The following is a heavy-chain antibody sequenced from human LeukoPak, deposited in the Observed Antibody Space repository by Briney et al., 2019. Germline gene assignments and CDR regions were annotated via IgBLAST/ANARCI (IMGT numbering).Heavy chain of an antibody. Sequence: GGSLRLSCAASGFTFSSYGMHWVRQAPGKGLEWVAVISYDGSNKYYADSVKGRFTISRDNSKNTLYLQMNSLRGEDTAVYYCARHLYFDYWGQGTLVTVSS. CDR2: ISYDGSNK. CDR1: GFTFSSYG. V-gene: IGHV3-30*03. CDR3: ARHLYFDY. J-gene: IGHJ4*02.